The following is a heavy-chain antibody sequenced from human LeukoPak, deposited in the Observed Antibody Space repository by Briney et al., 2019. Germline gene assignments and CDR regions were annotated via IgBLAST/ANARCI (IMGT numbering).Heavy chain of an antibody. V-gene: IGHV4-59*08. D-gene: IGHD2/OR15-2a*01. CDR2: IYYSGST. CDR1: GGSISSYY. CDR3: ARTYEYIDY. Sequence: NTSETLSLTCTVSGGSISSYYWSWIRQPPGKGLEWIGYIYYSGSTNYNPSLKSRVTISVDTSKNQFSLKLSSVTAADTAVYYCARTYEYIDYWGQGTLVTVSS. J-gene: IGHJ4*02.